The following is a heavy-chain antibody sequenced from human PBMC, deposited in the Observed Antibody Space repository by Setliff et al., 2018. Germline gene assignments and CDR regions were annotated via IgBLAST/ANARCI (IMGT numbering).Heavy chain of an antibody. V-gene: IGHV1-3*01. Sequence: ASVKVSCKASGYTFTSYAMHWVRQAPGQRLEWMGWINAGNGNTKYSQKFQGRVTITRDMSTSTAYMELSSLRSEDTAVYYCAAEGYDSSGYDYWGQGTLVTVSS. J-gene: IGHJ4*02. CDR2: INAGNGNT. D-gene: IGHD3-22*01. CDR1: GYTFTSYA. CDR3: AAEGYDSSGYDY.